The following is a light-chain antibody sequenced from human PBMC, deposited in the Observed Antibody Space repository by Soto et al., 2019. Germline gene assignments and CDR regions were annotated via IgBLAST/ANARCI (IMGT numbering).Light chain of an antibody. Sequence: EIVMTQSPATLSVSPGERATLSCRASQSVSSNLAWYQQKPGQAPRLLIYGASTRDTGIPARFSGSGSGTEFTLTLSRLQSEDFAVYYCQQYNNLPPTFGGGTKVEIK. CDR2: GAS. CDR3: QQYNNLPPT. J-gene: IGKJ4*01. CDR1: QSVSSN. V-gene: IGKV3-15*01.